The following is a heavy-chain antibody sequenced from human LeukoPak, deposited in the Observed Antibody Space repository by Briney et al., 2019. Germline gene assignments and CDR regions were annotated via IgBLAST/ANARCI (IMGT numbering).Heavy chain of an antibody. Sequence: SETLSLTCTVSGGSISSYYWGWIRQPPGKGLEWIGSIYYSGSTYYNPSLKSRVTISVDTSKNQFSLKLSSVTAADTAVYYCARAPDSSGYLAWGQGTLVTVSS. CDR3: ARAPDSSGYLA. CDR2: IYYSGST. D-gene: IGHD3-22*01. J-gene: IGHJ4*02. CDR1: GGSISSYY. V-gene: IGHV4-39*07.